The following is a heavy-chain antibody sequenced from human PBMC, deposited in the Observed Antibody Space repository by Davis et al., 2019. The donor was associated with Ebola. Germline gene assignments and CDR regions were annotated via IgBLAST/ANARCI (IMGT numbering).Heavy chain of an antibody. CDR2: IGTAGDT. Sequence: GESLKISCAASGFTFSSYDMHWVRQATGKGLEWVSAIGTAGDTYYPGSVKGRFTISKENAKNSLYLQMNSLRAADTAVYYCARVRFGDTAVDYWGQGTLVTVSS. V-gene: IGHV3-13*01. J-gene: IGHJ4*02. D-gene: IGHD5-18*01. CDR3: ARVRFGDTAVDY. CDR1: GFTFSSYD.